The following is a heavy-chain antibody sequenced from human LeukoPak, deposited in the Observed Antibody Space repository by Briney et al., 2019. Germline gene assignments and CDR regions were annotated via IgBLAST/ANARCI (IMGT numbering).Heavy chain of an antibody. D-gene: IGHD3-22*01. CDR3: VRDSHYYDTSDPKYRLDY. J-gene: IGHJ4*02. Sequence: GGSLRLSCAASGFTFSDHSMSWIRQSPGKGLGWVEYITSGGSPMYYVDSVKGRSTISRDNAKNSLYLEVHSLRAEDTAVYYCVRDSHYYDTSDPKYRLDYWGQGTLVAVSS. CDR2: ITSGGSPM. CDR1: GFTFSDHS. V-gene: IGHV3-11*04.